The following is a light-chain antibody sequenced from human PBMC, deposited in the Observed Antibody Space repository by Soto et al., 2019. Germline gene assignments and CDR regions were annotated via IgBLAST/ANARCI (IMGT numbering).Light chain of an antibody. CDR2: GAS. J-gene: IGKJ2*01. Sequence: EIVMTQSPATLSVSPGERATLSCRASQSVSDNLAWYQQKPGQAPRLLIYGASTRATRIPARFSGSGSGTEFTLTISSLQSEDFAVYYCQQSNNWPYTFGQGTKLDIK. V-gene: IGKV3-15*01. CDR3: QQSNNWPYT. CDR1: QSVSDN.